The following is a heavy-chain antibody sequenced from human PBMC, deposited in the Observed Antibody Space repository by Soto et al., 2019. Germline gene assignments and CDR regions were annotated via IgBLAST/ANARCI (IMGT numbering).Heavy chain of an antibody. CDR1: GGTFSSYT. D-gene: IGHD3-10*01. CDR3: ARDSSVYYGSGSYYSRGYNWFDP. V-gene: IGHV1-69*04. Sequence: SVKVSCKASGGTFSSYTISWVRQAPGQGLEWMGRIIPILGIANYAQKFQGRVTITADKSTSTAYMELSSLRSEDTAVYYCARDSSVYYGSGSYYSRGYNWFDPWGQGTLVTVSS. J-gene: IGHJ5*02. CDR2: IIPILGIA.